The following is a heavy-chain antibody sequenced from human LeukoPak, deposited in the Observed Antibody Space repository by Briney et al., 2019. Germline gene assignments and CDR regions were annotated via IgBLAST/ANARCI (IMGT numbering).Heavy chain of an antibody. D-gene: IGHD3-10*01. Sequence: PGGSLRLSCAASGFTFSSYAMSWVRQAPGKGLEWVSAISGSGGSTCYADSVKGRFTISRDNSKNTLYLKMNSLRAEDTAVYYCAKGAYGSGSYFDYWGQGTLVTVSS. CDR1: GFTFSSYA. V-gene: IGHV3-23*01. CDR3: AKGAYGSGSYFDY. CDR2: ISGSGGST. J-gene: IGHJ4*02.